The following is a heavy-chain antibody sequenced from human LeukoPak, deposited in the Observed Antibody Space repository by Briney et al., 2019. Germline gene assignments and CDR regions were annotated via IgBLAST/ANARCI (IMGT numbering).Heavy chain of an antibody. CDR3: ARDPFYGDADLDS. CDR2: IKNDGTIT. J-gene: IGHJ4*02. D-gene: IGHD2/OR15-2a*01. Sequence: GGSLRLSCAASGFTFSSYAMSWVRQAPGKGLEWVSRIKNDGTITTYADSVKGRFTISRDNAKNTLYLQMNSLRAEDTAVYYCARDPFYGDADLDSWGQGTLVTVSS. V-gene: IGHV3-74*01. CDR1: GFTFSSYA.